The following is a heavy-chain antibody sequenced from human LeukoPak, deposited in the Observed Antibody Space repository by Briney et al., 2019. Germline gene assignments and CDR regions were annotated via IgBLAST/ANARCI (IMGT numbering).Heavy chain of an antibody. V-gene: IGHV3-23*01. Sequence: GGTLRLSCAASGFTFDSYGMSWVRQAPGKGLDWVSAISGSGGNTYYADSVRGRFTISRDNSKNTLYLQINSLRAGDTAVYYCAKVRFQTVTPDFDYWGQGTLVTVSS. CDR3: AKVRFQTVTPDFDY. CDR1: GFTFDSYG. J-gene: IGHJ4*02. D-gene: IGHD4-17*01. CDR2: ISGSGGNT.